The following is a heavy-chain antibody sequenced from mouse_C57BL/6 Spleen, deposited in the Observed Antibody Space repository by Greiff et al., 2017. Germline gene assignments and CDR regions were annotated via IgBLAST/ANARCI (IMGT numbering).Heavy chain of an antibody. CDR3: ARIYYDYSYYYAMDY. J-gene: IGHJ4*01. CDR1: GYTFTSYD. Sequence: VQLQQSGPELVKPGASVKLSCKASGYTFTSYDINWVKQRPGQGLEWIGWIYPRDGSTKYNEKFKGKATLTVDTSSSTAYMELHSLTSEDSAVYFCARIYYDYSYYYAMDYWGQGTSVTVSS. D-gene: IGHD2-4*01. V-gene: IGHV1-85*01. CDR2: IYPRDGST.